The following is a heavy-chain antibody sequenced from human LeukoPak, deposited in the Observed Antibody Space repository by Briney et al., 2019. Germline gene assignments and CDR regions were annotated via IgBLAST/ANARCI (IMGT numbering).Heavy chain of an antibody. V-gene: IGHV4-34*01. J-gene: IGHJ4*02. Sequence: SETLSLTCAVYGGSFRGYYWSWIRQPPGKGLEWIGEINHSGSTNYNPSLKSRVTISVDTSKNQFSLKLSSVTAADTAVYYCARESSWYHHFDYWGQGTLVTVSS. CDR1: GGSFRGYY. D-gene: IGHD6-13*01. CDR3: ARESSWYHHFDY. CDR2: INHSGST.